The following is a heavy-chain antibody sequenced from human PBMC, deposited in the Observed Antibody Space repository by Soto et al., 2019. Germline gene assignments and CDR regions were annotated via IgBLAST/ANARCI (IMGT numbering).Heavy chain of an antibody. CDR2: IYYTGNT. Sequence: PSEILSLTCTVSGDSSVSSSSYYWGWIRQPPGKGLEWIGSIYYTGNTFYSPSFRSRLTISVDTSKSQFSLKLRSVTAADTATYYCASEVSSTDGMDVWGQGTTVTVSS. CDR3: ASEVSSTDGMDV. J-gene: IGHJ6*02. CDR1: GDSSVSSSSYY. D-gene: IGHD2-15*01. V-gene: IGHV4-39*01.